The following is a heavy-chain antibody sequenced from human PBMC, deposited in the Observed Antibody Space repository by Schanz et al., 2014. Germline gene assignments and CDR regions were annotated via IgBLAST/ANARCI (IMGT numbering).Heavy chain of an antibody. Sequence: EVQLVESGGGLVEPGGSLRLSCEASGFTFSTSAMSWVRQAPGKGLEWVSSLGGSTGGIYYADSVRGRFTISRDNFKNRLYLQMNSLRLEDPAIYYCAKTLGGAGLTLYFDHWGQGSLVTVSS. D-gene: IGHD3-10*01. CDR2: LGGSTGGI. CDR1: GFTFSTSA. J-gene: IGHJ4*02. V-gene: IGHV3-23*04. CDR3: AKTLGGAGLTLYFDH.